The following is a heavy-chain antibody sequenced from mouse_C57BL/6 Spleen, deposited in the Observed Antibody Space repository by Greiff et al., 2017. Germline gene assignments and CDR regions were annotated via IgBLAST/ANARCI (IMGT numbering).Heavy chain of an antibody. V-gene: IGHV1-62-2*01. D-gene: IGHD4-1*01. Sequence: QVQLQQSGAELVKPGASVKLSCKASGYTFTEYTIHWVKQRSGQGLEWIGWFYPGSGSIKYNEKFKDKATLTAEKSSSTVYMELSRLTSEDSAVYFGARHEALWDGGGYFDYWGQGTTLTVSS. CDR1: GYTFTEYT. CDR2: FYPGSGSI. CDR3: ARHEALWDGGGYFDY. J-gene: IGHJ2*01.